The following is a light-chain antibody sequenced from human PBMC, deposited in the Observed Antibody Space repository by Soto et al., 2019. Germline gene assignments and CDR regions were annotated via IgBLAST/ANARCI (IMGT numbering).Light chain of an antibody. V-gene: IGKV3-20*01. Sequence: EIVMTQSPATPSVSPGERATLSCRASQSVSINLSWYQQKPGQAPRLLIYGASSRATRIPDRFSGSGSGTDFTLTISRLEPEDFAVYYCQQYGSSPITFGQGTRLEIK. CDR2: GAS. CDR1: QSVSIN. CDR3: QQYGSSPIT. J-gene: IGKJ5*01.